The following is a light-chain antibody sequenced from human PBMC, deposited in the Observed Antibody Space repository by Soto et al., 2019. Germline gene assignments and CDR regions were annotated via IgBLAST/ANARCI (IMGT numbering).Light chain of an antibody. CDR1: QTISSW. Sequence: DMQMTQSPSTLSGSVGERVTITCRASQTISSWLAWYQQKPGKAPKLLIYKASTLKSGVPSRFSGSGSGTEFTLTISSLQPDDFATYYCQQDNSYSGTFGQGTKVDI. CDR3: QQDNSYSGT. V-gene: IGKV1-5*03. CDR2: KAS. J-gene: IGKJ1*01.